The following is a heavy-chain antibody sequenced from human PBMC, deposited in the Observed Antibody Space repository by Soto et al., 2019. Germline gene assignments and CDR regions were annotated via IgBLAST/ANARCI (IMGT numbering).Heavy chain of an antibody. V-gene: IGHV3-64*01. Sequence: VGSLRLSCAASGFTFSSYAMHWVRQAPGKGLEYVSAISSNGGSTYYANSVKGRFTISRDNSKNTLYLQMGSLRAEDMAVYYCARQNNEQWLRFAGLEIDYWGQGTLVTVSS. CDR2: ISSNGGST. J-gene: IGHJ4*02. D-gene: IGHD5-12*01. CDR1: GFTFSSYA. CDR3: ARQNNEQWLRFAGLEIDY.